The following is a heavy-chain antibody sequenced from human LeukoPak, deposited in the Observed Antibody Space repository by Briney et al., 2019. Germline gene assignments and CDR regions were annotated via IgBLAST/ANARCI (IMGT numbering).Heavy chain of an antibody. J-gene: IGHJ5*02. Sequence: SETLSLTCTVSGGSFSRYYWSWIRQPPGKGLEWIGFIYKSGTTNYNPSLKSRVTMSLDTSKNHFSLKLTSVTAADTAVYYCARLLGYCSGGSCYPRWFAPRGQGTLVTVSS. V-gene: IGHV4-59*08. D-gene: IGHD2-15*01. CDR2: IYKSGTT. CDR1: GGSFSRYY. CDR3: ARLLGYCSGGSCYPRWFAP.